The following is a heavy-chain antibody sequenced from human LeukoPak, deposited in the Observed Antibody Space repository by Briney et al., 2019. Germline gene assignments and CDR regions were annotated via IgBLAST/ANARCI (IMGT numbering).Heavy chain of an antibody. CDR2: IRYDGSNE. CDR3: AKARGGYCSSTSCRSMDV. J-gene: IGHJ6*03. D-gene: IGHD2-2*01. V-gene: IGHV3-30*02. CDR1: GFTFSSHG. Sequence: GGSLRLSCAASGFTFSSHGMHWVGQAPGEGPEGVTVIRYDGSNEYYADSVKGRFTISRDNSTNTLYLQMNSLRAEDTAVYYCAKARGGYCSSTSCRSMDVCGKGTTVTVSS.